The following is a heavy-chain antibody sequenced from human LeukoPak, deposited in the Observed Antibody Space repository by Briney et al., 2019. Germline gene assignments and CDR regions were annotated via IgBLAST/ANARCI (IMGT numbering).Heavy chain of an antibody. Sequence: GGSLRLSCAPSGFTFADYAVHWVRQAPGKGLEWVSLISWDGGSTYSADTVKGRFTISRDNSKNSLYLQMNSLRAEDTALYYCAEDGYSGYEGSYGGTSYYYYYMDVWGKGTTVTVSS. V-gene: IGHV3-43D*03. D-gene: IGHD5-12*01. J-gene: IGHJ6*03. CDR2: ISWDGGST. CDR3: AEDGYSGYEGSYGGTSYYYYYMDV. CDR1: GFTFADYA.